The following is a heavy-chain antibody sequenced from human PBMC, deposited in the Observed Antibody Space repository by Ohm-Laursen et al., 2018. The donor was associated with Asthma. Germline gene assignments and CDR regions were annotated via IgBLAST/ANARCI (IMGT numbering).Heavy chain of an antibody. J-gene: IGHJ6*02. CDR1: GFTFDIYA. V-gene: IGHV3-33*01. CDR3: ATDLSLYCSSTACQTFSGMDV. CDR2: IWYDGTNK. Sequence: SLRLSCAASGFTFDIYAMDWVRQAPGKGLEWVAVIWYDGTNKDYADSVKGRFTISRDDSKNTLYLQMNSLRAEDTALYYCATDLSLYCSSTACQTFSGMDVWGQGTTVTVSS. D-gene: IGHD2-2*01.